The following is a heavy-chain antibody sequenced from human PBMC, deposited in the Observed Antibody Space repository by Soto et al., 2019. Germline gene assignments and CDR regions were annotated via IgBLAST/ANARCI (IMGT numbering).Heavy chain of an antibody. CDR3: ARIAAAGNYYYYGMDV. V-gene: IGHV4-59*01. CDR1: GGSTSSYY. J-gene: IGHJ6*02. Sequence: PSETLSLTCTVSGGSTSSYYWSWIRQPPGKGLEWIGYIYYSGSTNYNPSLKSRVTIPVDTSKNQFSLKLSSVTAADTAVYYCARIAAAGNYYYYGMDVWGQGTTVTVSS. CDR2: IYYSGST. D-gene: IGHD6-13*01.